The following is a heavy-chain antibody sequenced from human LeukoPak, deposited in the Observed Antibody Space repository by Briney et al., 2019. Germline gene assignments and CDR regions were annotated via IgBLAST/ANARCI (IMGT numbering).Heavy chain of an antibody. CDR1: GFPFSSYS. CDR3: AREPVAGTAPR. Sequence: SGGSLRLSCAASGFPFSSYSMNWVRQSPGKGLEWVASISSTGIYICYADSVKGRFTVSRDNAKNSLYLQMNSLRADDAAVYFCAREPVAGTAPRWGQGTLVTISS. J-gene: IGHJ4*02. CDR2: ISSTGIYI. V-gene: IGHV3-21*01. D-gene: IGHD6-19*01.